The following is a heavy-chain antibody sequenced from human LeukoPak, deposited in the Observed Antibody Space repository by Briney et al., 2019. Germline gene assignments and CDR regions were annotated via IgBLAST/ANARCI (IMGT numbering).Heavy chain of an antibody. Sequence: GGSLRLSCTASGFTFGDYGMSWVRQAPGKGLEWVGFIQSRNYDGTTQHAASVKGRFTISRDDSKSIAYLQMNSLKTEDTAVYYCTASDHLYCSSISCHFDYWGQGTLVTVSS. D-gene: IGHD2-2*01. CDR3: TASDHLYCSSISCHFDY. CDR2: IQSRNYDGTT. J-gene: IGHJ4*02. V-gene: IGHV3-49*04. CDR1: GFTFGDYG.